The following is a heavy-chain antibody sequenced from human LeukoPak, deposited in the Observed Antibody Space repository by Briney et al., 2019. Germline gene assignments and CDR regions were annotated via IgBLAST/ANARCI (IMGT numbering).Heavy chain of an antibody. CDR2: VYTTGGT. V-gene: IGHV4-4*07. J-gene: IGHJ1*01. CDR3: ATGSGYYRGAEYFEY. CDR1: GASINSYY. D-gene: IGHD3-22*01. Sequence: SETLSLTCSVSGASINSYYWSWIRQSAGKGLEYIGRVYTTGGTHYNPTLKSRLTLSAGTSKNQFYLTLSSVTAADTAVYYCATGSGYYRGAEYFEYWGQGILVTVSS.